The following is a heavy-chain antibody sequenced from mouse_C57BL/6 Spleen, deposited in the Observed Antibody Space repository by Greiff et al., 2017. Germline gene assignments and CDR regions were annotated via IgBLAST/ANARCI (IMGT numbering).Heavy chain of an antibody. Sequence: EAGGGLVQPNGSLTPSCAASGFRFTTYAMNWVRQAPGKGLEWVASLRSKSNNYAKYYADSVKDRFTRSRDDSESMLYLQMNNLKTEDTSMYYCVRHYYCSSHWYCDFWGTGTTVTFSS. CDR2: LRSKSNNYAK. V-gene: IGHV10-1*01. CDR3: VRHYYCSSHWYCDF. J-gene: IGHJ1*03. CDR1: GFRFTTYA. D-gene: IGHD1-1*01.